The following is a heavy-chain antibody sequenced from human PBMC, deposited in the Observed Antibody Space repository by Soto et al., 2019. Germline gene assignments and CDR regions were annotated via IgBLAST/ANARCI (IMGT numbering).Heavy chain of an antibody. CDR2: IIPIFGTA. CDR1: GGTFSSYA. D-gene: IGHD3-22*01. J-gene: IGHJ6*02. CDR3: ARDRRGGGYYYDSSGYGMDV. Sequence: GASVKVSCKASGGTFSSYAISWVRQAPGQGLEWMGGIIPIFGTANYAQKFQGRVTITADESTSTAYMELSSLRSEDTAVYYCARDRRGGGYYYDSSGYGMDVWGQGTTVTVSS. V-gene: IGHV1-69*13.